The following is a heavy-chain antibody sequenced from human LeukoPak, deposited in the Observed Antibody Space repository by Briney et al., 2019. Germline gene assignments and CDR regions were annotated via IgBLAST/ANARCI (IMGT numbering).Heavy chain of an antibody. CDR1: GYTFTGHY. V-gene: IGHV1-2*02. J-gene: IGHJ3*02. D-gene: IGHD3-16*01. Sequence: GASVKVSCKASGYTFTGHYIHWVRQAPGQGLEWMGWINPNSGGTNYAQKFQGRVTMTRDTSISTAYMELSRLRSDDTAVYYCAREIKAYDYVWGRDAFDIWGQGTMVTVSS. CDR2: INPNSGGT. CDR3: AREIKAYDYVWGRDAFDI.